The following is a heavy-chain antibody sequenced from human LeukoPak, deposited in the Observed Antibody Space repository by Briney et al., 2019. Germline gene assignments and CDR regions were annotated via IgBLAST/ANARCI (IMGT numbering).Heavy chain of an antibody. V-gene: IGHV3-30-3*01. CDR2: ISYDGSNK. CDR1: GFAFDKYA. Sequence: GGSLRLSCSALGFAFDKYAMNWVRQAPEKGLEWVAVISYDGSNKYYADSVKGRFTISRDNSKNTLYLQMNSLRAEDTAVYYCARGGARRGSPDYWGQGTLVTVSS. CDR3: ARGGARRGSPDY. D-gene: IGHD3-10*01. J-gene: IGHJ4*02.